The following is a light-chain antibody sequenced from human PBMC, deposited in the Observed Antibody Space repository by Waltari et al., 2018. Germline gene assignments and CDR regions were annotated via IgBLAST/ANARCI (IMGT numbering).Light chain of an antibody. V-gene: IGKV1D-12*01. CDR3: QQANSFPYT. Sequence: DIQMTQSPSSVSESVGDRVTITCRASQDISSWLAWYQQKPGKAPELLIYSSSTLHFGVPSRFSGSRSGTEFSLTITGLQPDDSATYFCQQANSFPYTYGQGTKLDI. J-gene: IGKJ2*01. CDR1: QDISSW. CDR2: SSS.